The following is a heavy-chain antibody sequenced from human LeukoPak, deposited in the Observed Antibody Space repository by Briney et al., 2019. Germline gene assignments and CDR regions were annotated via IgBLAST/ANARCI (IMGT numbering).Heavy chain of an antibody. J-gene: IGHJ5*02. Sequence: GGSLRLSCAASGFTFSSYGMTWVRQAPGKGLEWVSYISSSSSYIYYADSVKGRFTISRDNAKNSLYLQMNSLRAEDTAVYYCAREGYYYDSSGYYPPTNWFDPWGQGTLVTVSS. D-gene: IGHD3-22*01. CDR3: AREGYYYDSSGYYPPTNWFDP. CDR1: GFTFSSYG. CDR2: ISSSSSYI. V-gene: IGHV3-21*05.